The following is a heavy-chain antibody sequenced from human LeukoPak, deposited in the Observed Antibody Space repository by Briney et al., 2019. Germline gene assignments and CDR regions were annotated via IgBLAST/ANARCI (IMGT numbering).Heavy chain of an antibody. Sequence: PSETLSLTCTVSGGPISSGGYYWSWIRQHPGKGLEWIGYIYYSGSTYYNPSLKSRVTISVDTSKNQFSLKLSSVTAADTAVYYCARSYCSSTSCSPYYYYYMDVWGKGTTVTVSS. CDR2: IYYSGST. D-gene: IGHD2-2*01. CDR1: GGPISSGGYY. CDR3: ARSYCSSTSCSPYYYYYMDV. V-gene: IGHV4-31*03. J-gene: IGHJ6*03.